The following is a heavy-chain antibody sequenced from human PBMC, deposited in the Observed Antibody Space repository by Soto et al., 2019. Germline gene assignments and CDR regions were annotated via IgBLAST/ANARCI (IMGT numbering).Heavy chain of an antibody. D-gene: IGHD3-10*01. Sequence: QVQLVQSGAEVKKPGASVKVSCKASGYTFTSYGISWVRQAPGQGLEWMGWISAYNGNTNYAQKLQGRVTMTTDTSARTAYMELRSLRSDDTAVYYCARDLEIWGVRGVQPDYWGQGTLVTVSS. J-gene: IGHJ4*02. CDR2: ISAYNGNT. CDR3: ARDLEIWGVRGVQPDY. V-gene: IGHV1-18*01. CDR1: GYTFTSYG.